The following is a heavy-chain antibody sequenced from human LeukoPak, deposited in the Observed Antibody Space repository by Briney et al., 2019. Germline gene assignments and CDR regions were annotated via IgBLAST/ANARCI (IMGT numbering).Heavy chain of an antibody. CDR3: AKAGAAAHEVYYYYYYMDV. CDR2: ISWDGGST. D-gene: IGHD6-13*01. V-gene: IGHV3-43*01. Sequence: GGSLRLSCAASGFTFDDYTTHWVRQAPGKGLEWVSLISWDGGSTYYADSVKGRFTISRDNSKNSLYLQMNSLRTEDTALYYCAKAGAAAHEVYYYYYYMDVWGKGTTVTVSS. CDR1: GFTFDDYT. J-gene: IGHJ6*03.